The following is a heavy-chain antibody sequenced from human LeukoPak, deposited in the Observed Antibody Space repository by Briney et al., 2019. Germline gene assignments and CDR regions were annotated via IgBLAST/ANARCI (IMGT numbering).Heavy chain of an antibody. Sequence: GGSLRLSCAASGFTFSSYAMHWVRQAPGKGLEWVSAISGSGGSTYYADSVKGRFTISRDNSKNTLYLQMNSLRAEDTAVYYCAKDQDIVVVVAATDYWGQGTLVTVPS. CDR1: GFTFSSYA. D-gene: IGHD2-15*01. V-gene: IGHV3-23*01. CDR3: AKDQDIVVVVAATDY. CDR2: ISGSGGST. J-gene: IGHJ4*02.